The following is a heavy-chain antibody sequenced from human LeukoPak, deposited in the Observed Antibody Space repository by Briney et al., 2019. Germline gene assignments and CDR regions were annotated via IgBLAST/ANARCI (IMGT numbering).Heavy chain of an antibody. CDR2: ISYDGSNK. Sequence: GGSLRLSCAASGFTFSSYGMHWVRQAPGRGLEWVAVISYDGSNKYYADSVKGRFTISRDNSKNTLYLQMNSLRAEDTAVYYCAKVFRDGYNYPFDYWGQGTLVTVSS. D-gene: IGHD5-24*01. CDR1: GFTFSSYG. CDR3: AKVFRDGYNYPFDY. J-gene: IGHJ4*02. V-gene: IGHV3-30*18.